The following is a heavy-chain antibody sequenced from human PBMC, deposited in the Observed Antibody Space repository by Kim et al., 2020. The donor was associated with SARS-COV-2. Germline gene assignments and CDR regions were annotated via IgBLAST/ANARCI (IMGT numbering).Heavy chain of an antibody. V-gene: IGHV3-23*01. CDR2: IGTGGITT. D-gene: IGHD6-13*01. CDR1: GFTFSSNA. CDR3: AKVVSGYFDS. J-gene: IGHJ5*01. Sequence: GGSLRLSCAASGFTFSSNAMSWVRQAPGKGLEWVSTIGTGGITTFYADSVKGRFTVSRDNSKNTLYVQINSLRADDTAVYYCAKVVSGYFDSWGLGTLVTVSS.